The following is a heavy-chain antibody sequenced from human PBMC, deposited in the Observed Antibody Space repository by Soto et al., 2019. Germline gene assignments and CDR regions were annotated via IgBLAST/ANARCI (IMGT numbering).Heavy chain of an antibody. CDR3: ARAFIAVAGETAFDI. J-gene: IGHJ3*02. CDR2: INPNGGGT. V-gene: IGHV1-2*02. Sequence: ASVKVSCKASGYTFTDYYIHWVRQAPGQGLEWLGWINPNGGGTNYAQKFQGRVTMTRDTSISTAYMELSRLRSDDTAVYYCARAFIAVAGETAFDIWGQGTMVTVSS. D-gene: IGHD6-19*01. CDR1: GYTFTDYY.